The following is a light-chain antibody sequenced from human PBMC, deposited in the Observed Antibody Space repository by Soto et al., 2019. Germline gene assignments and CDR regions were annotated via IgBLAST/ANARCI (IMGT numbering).Light chain of an antibody. CDR1: SSDVGGYNY. V-gene: IGLV2-14*01. J-gene: IGLJ1*01. CDR3: SSYTSSSTHV. CDR2: DVS. Sequence: QPVLTQPTSVSGSPGQSITISCTGTSSDVGGYNYVSWYQQHPGKAPKLMIYDVSNRPSGVSKRFAGSKSGNTASLTISGLQADDAADYYASSYTSSSTHVFGTGTKLTVL.